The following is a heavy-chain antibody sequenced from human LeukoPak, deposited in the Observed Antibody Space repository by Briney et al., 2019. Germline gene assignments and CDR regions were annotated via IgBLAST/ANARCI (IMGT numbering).Heavy chain of an antibody. V-gene: IGHV4-39*01. Sequence: SETLSLTCTVSGGSIITSHYYWGWIRQPPGKGLEWIGNFYYSGNTYYNPSLKSRVTISVDTSKNQFSLNLSSVTAADTAVYYCARLRRSRLAEFDYWGQGTLVTVSS. D-gene: IGHD3-3*02. J-gene: IGHJ4*02. CDR3: ARLRRSRLAEFDY. CDR2: FYYSGNT. CDR1: GGSIITSHYY.